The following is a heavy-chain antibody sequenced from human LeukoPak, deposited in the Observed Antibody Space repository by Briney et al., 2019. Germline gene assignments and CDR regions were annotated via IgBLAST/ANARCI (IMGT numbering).Heavy chain of an antibody. CDR3: ARDGTWAAAAGSDY. J-gene: IGHJ4*02. V-gene: IGHV1-2*02. CDR1: GYTFTGYY. D-gene: IGHD6-13*01. CDR2: INPNSGGT. Sequence: ASVKVSCKASGYTFTGYYMHWVRQAPGQGLEWMGWINPNSGGTNYAQKFQGRVTMTRDTSISTAYMELSRLRSDDTAVYYCARDGTWAAAAGSDYWGQGTLVTVSS.